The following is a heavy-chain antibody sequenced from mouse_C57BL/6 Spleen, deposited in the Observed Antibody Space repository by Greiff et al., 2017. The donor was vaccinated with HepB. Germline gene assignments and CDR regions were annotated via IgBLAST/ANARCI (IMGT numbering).Heavy chain of an antibody. CDR3: ARYELTGFDY. V-gene: IGHV7-3*01. Sequence: EVKLMESGGGLVQPGGSLSLSCAASGFTFTDYYMSWVRQPPGKALEWLGFIRNKANGYTTEYSASVKGRFTISRDNSQSILYLQMNALRAEDSATYYCARYELTGFDYWGQGTTLTVSS. CDR1: GFTFTDYY. J-gene: IGHJ2*01. CDR2: IRNKANGYTT. D-gene: IGHD4-1*01.